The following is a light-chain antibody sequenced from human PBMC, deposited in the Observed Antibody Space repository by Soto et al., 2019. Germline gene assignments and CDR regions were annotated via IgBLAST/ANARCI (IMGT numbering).Light chain of an antibody. CDR1: QDVRND. V-gene: IGKV1-6*01. CDR3: LQDYIYPFS. J-gene: IGKJ2*01. CDR2: AAS. Sequence: AIQMTQSPSSLSASVGDRVTITCRASQDVRNDLGWYQQKPGKAPKFLIYAASSLQSGVPSRFSGSRSATDFTLTISSLQPEDFATYYCLQDYIYPFSFGQGTKVEIK.